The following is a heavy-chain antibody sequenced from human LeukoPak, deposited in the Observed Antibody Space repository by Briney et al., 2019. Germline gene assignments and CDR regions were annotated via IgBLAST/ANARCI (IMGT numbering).Heavy chain of an antibody. J-gene: IGHJ4*02. CDR2: IYYSGST. CDR3: ARAAYSSSWALDY. V-gene: IGHV4-31*03. D-gene: IGHD6-13*01. Sequence: SETLSLTCTVSGGSISSSSYYWGWIRQPPGKGLEWIGYIYYSGSTYYNPSLKSRLTISADTSKNQFSLNLTSVTAADTAVYYCARAAYSSSWALDYWGQGTLVTVSS. CDR1: GGSISSSSYY.